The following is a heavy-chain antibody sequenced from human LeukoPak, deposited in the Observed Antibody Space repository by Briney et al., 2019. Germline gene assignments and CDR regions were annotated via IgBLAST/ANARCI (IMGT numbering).Heavy chain of an antibody. CDR1: GFTFNTHA. J-gene: IGHJ4*02. CDR3: AKGGPRFGYSFGD. CDR2: ISDTGELT. Sequence: GGSLRLSCAASGFTFNTHALSWIRQAPGKGLEWVAAISDTGELTYSADSVRGRFAISRDNSKNTVFLQMSRLRAEDTALYYCAKGGPRFGYSFGDWGQGTLVTVSS. D-gene: IGHD2-21*01. V-gene: IGHV3-23*01.